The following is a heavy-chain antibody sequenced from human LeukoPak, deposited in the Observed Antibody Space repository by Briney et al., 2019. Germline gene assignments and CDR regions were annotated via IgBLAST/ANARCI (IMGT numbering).Heavy chain of an antibody. V-gene: IGHV3-33*06. J-gene: IGHJ3*02. CDR1: GFTFSSDG. D-gene: IGHD2-2*01. CDR2: IWYDGSNK. CDR3: TKERCSSTSCYHAFDI. Sequence: GGSLRLSCAASGFTFSSDGMHWVRQAPGKGLEWVAVIWYDGSNKYYADSVKGRFTISRDNSKNTLYLQMNSLRAEDTAVYYCTKERCSSTSCYHAFDIWGQGTMVTVSS.